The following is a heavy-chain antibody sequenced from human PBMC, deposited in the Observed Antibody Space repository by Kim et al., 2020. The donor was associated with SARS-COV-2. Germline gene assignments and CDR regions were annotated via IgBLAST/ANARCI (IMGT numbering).Heavy chain of an antibody. D-gene: IGHD4-17*01. CDR2: ISSSSSYI. CDR3: ARDLSLSGDYGKFDY. V-gene: IGHV3-21*01. J-gene: IGHJ4*02. CDR1: GFTFSNYT. Sequence: GGSLRLSCAASGFTFSNYTMNWVRQAPGKGLEWVSSISSSSSYIYYADSVKGRFTISRDNAKNSLYLQMSSLRAEDTAVYYCARDLSLSGDYGKFDYWGQGTLVTVSS.